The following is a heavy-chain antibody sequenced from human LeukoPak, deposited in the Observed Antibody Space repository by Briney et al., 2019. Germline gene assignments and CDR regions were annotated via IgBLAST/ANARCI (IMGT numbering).Heavy chain of an antibody. Sequence: GGSLRLSCAASGFTFSSYWMTWVRQAPGKGLEWVANIQQDGSEKYYVDSVKGRFTISRDNAKNSLYLQMNSLRAEDTAVYYCARPSHTSGSFFESWGQGTLVTVSS. J-gene: IGHJ4*02. D-gene: IGHD6-19*01. CDR1: GFTFSSYW. CDR2: IQQDGSEK. CDR3: ARPSHTSGSFFES. V-gene: IGHV3-7*01.